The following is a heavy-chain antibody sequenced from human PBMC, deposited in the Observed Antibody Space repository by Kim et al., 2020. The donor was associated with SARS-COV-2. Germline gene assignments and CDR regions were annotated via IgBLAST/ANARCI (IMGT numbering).Heavy chain of an antibody. CDR2: ISSSSSYT. V-gene: IGHV3-11*06. CDR3: ARVIQGPAGWFDP. Sequence: GGSLRLSCAASGFTFSDYYMSWIRQAPGKGLEWVSYISSSSSYTNYADSVKGRFTISRDNAKNSLYLQMNSLRAEDTAVYYCARVIQGPAGWFDPWGQGTLVTVSS. CDR1: GFTFSDYY. D-gene: IGHD5-18*01. J-gene: IGHJ5*02.